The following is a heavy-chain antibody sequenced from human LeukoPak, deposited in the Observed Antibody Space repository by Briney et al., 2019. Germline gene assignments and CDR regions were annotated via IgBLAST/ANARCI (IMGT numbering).Heavy chain of an antibody. CDR1: GFTFSSYS. Sequence: PGGSVRLSCGASGFTFSSYSMNWVRQAPGEGLEWLSYITSGSGTIYYADSVKGRFTISRDNAKNSLYLQMNSLRDEDTAVYYCARDSSHDYWGQGTLVTVSS. D-gene: IGHD6-6*01. J-gene: IGHJ4*02. V-gene: IGHV3-48*02. CDR2: ITSGSGTI. CDR3: ARDSSHDY.